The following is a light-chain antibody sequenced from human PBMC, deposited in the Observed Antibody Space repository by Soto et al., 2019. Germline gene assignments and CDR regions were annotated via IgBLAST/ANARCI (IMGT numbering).Light chain of an antibody. CDR2: AAS. V-gene: IGKV1-39*01. CDR3: QQSYSTPWT. CDR1: QNISSS. J-gene: IGKJ1*01. Sequence: DIQMTQSPSSLSASVRDRVTVTCRASQNISSSLNWYQQKPGEAPRVLIYAASNLQSGVPSRFSGSGSGTDFTLTIISLQPEDFATYFCQQSYSTPWTFGQGTKVEIK.